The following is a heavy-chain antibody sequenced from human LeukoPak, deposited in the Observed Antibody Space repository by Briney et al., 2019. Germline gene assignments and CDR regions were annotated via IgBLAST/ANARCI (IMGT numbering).Heavy chain of an antibody. CDR2: ISSSGSTI. CDR1: GFTFSSYE. J-gene: IGHJ4*02. Sequence: PGGSLRLSCGASGFTFSSYEMNWVRQAPGKGLEWVSYISSSGSTIYYSASVKGRFTISRDNAKNSLYLQMNSLRAEDTAVYYCARVGYSYGLDYFDYWGQGNLVTVSS. D-gene: IGHD5-18*01. CDR3: ARVGYSYGLDYFDY. V-gene: IGHV3-48*03.